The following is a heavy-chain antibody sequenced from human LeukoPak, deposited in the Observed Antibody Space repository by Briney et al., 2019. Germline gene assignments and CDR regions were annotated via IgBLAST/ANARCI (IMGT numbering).Heavy chain of an antibody. D-gene: IGHD4-17*01. J-gene: IGHJ3*02. CDR1: GFTFDDYG. V-gene: IGHV3-20*04. Sequence: PGGSLRLSCAASGFTFDDYGMSWVRQVPGKGLEWVSGINWNGGGTAYADSVKGRFTISRDNSKNTLYLQMNSLRAEDTAVYYCAREDMTTVTTRWAFDIWGQGSMVTVSS. CDR3: AREDMTTVTTRWAFDI. CDR2: INWNGGGT.